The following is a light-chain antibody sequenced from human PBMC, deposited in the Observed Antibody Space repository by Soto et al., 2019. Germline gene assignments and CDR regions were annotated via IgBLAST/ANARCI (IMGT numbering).Light chain of an antibody. CDR1: QDITNY. CDR2: GAS. V-gene: IGKV1-33*01. Sequence: DIQMTQSPSSLSASVGDRVTITCQASQDITNYLNWYQQKPGKAPKLLIYGASNLEIGVPSRFSGSGSGADFTFTINSLQLEDIATYYCQQYDILPPTFGGGTKVEIK. CDR3: QQYDILPPT. J-gene: IGKJ4*01.